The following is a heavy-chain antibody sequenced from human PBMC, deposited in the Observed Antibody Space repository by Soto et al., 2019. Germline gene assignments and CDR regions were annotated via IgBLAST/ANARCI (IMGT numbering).Heavy chain of an antibody. V-gene: IGHV3-21*04. Sequence: PVGSLRLSCAASGFMFNNYDMDWVRQTPGKGLEWLSSISVTSSYIYYADSVKGRFTISRDNAKNSLYLQMTGLRSEDTAVYYCASPVDLSYYYYGMDVWVQGTTVTVSS. J-gene: IGHJ6*02. CDR1: GFMFNNYD. CDR2: ISVTSSYI. CDR3: ASPVDLSYYYYGMDV.